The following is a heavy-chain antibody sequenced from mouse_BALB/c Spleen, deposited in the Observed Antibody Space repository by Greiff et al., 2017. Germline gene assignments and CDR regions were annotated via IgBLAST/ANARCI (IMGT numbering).Heavy chain of an antibody. Sequence: VKLVESGPGLVAPSQSLSITCTASGFSLTGYGVNWVRQPPGKGLEWLGMIWGDGSTDYNSALKSRLSISKDNSKSQVFIKMNSLQTDDTARYYWARDRSRFYYAMDYWGQGTSVTVSS. CDR3: ARDRSRFYYAMDY. D-gene: IGHD1-1*01. V-gene: IGHV2-6-7*01. CDR1: GFSLTGYG. CDR2: IWGDGST. J-gene: IGHJ4*01.